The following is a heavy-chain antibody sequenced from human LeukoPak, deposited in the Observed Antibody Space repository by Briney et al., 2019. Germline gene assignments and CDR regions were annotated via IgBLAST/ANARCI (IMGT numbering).Heavy chain of an antibody. CDR3: ASHLLGGDGDC. Sequence: GASVKVSCKASGYTFTGYFLHWVRQAPGQGLEWMGWINPNSGGTNCAQKFQGRVTMTRDTSISTAYMELSRLTSDDTAVYYCASHLLGGDGDCWGQGTLVTVFS. V-gene: IGHV1-2*02. CDR1: GYTFTGYF. CDR2: INPNSGGT. D-gene: IGHD3-16*01. J-gene: IGHJ4*02.